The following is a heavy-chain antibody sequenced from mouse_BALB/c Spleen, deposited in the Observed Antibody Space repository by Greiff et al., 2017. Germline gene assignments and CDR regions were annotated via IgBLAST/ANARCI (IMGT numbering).Heavy chain of an antibody. CDR1: GFTFSDYY. Sequence: EVQVVESGGGLVKPGGSLKLSCAASGFTFSDYYMYWVRQTPEKRLEWVATISDGGSYTYYPDSVKGRFTISRDNAKNNLYLQMSSLKSEDTAMYYCARGGITEDYAMDYWGQGTSVTVSS. J-gene: IGHJ4*01. V-gene: IGHV5-4*02. D-gene: IGHD2-4*01. CDR2: ISDGGSYT. CDR3: ARGGITEDYAMDY.